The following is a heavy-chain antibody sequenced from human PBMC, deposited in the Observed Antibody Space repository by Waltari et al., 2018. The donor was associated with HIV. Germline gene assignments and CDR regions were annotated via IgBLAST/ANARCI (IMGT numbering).Heavy chain of an antibody. D-gene: IGHD3-22*01. CDR2: IYPGDSDT. J-gene: IGHJ4*02. V-gene: IGHV5-51*03. CDR3: ARPGYYDSSGYPYYFDY. CDR1: GYSFTSYW. Sequence: EVQLVQSGAEVKTPGESLKISCKGSGYSFTSYWLGWVRQMPGQGLEWMGIIYPGDSDTRYSPSFQGQVTISADKSISTAYLQWSSLKASDTAMYYCARPGYYDSSGYPYYFDYWGQGTLVTVSS.